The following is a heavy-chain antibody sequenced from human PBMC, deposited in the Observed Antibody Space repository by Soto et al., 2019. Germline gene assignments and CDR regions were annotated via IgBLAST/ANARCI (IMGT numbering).Heavy chain of an antibody. D-gene: IGHD3-10*01. Sequence: QVQLQESGPGLVKPSETLSLTCTVSGGSVSSGSYYWSWIRQPPGKGLEWIGYIYYRGSTNYNPSLESRVTISVDTSKNQCSLKLSSVTAADTAVYYCARDAVGKVGSGSLNWFDPWGQGTLVTVSS. V-gene: IGHV4-61*01. J-gene: IGHJ5*02. CDR2: IYYRGST. CDR3: ARDAVGKVGSGSLNWFDP. CDR1: GGSVSSGSYY.